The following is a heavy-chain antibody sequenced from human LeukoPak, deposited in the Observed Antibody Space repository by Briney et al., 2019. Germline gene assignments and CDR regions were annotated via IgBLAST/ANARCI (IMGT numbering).Heavy chain of an antibody. CDR1: GFTFNSYW. CDR3: ARDPVDYGDYSTFDY. D-gene: IGHD4-17*01. J-gene: IGHJ4*02. Sequence: PGGSLRLSCTASGFTFNSYWMHWVRQTPGKGLVWVSRIITDGTSTSYADSVKGRFTISRDNAKNTLYLQMNSLRAEDTAVYYCARDPVDYGDYSTFDYWGQGTLVTVSS. V-gene: IGHV3-74*01. CDR2: IITDGTST.